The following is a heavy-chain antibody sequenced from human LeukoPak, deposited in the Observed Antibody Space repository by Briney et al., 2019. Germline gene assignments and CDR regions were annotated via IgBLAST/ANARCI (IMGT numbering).Heavy chain of an antibody. CDR2: ISGSGGST. J-gene: IGHJ4*02. V-gene: IGHV3-23*01. CDR1: GFTFSSYG. Sequence: PGGSLRLSCAASGFTFSSYGMSWVRQAPGKGLEWVSAISGSGGSTYYADSVKGRFTISRDNSKNTLYLQMNSLRAEDTAVYYCAKAYRVGGVAVAGNYWGQGTLVTVSS. CDR3: AKAYRVGGVAVAGNY. D-gene: IGHD6-19*01.